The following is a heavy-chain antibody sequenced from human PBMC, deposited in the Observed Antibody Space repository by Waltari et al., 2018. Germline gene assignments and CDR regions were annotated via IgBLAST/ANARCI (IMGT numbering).Heavy chain of an antibody. J-gene: IGHJ4*02. CDR3: ARGRWEPYYFDY. Sequence: QVQLVESGGGVVQPGRSLRLSCAASGFTFSSYGMLWVRQAPGKGLGWVAVIWYDGSNKYYADSVKGRFTISRDNSKNTLYLQMNSLRAEDTAVYYCARGRWEPYYFDYWGQGTLVTVSS. CDR2: IWYDGSNK. D-gene: IGHD1-26*01. CDR1: GFTFSSYG. V-gene: IGHV3-33*01.